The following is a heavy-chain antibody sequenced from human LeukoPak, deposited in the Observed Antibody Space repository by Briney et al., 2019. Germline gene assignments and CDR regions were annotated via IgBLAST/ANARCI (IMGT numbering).Heavy chain of an antibody. CDR2: INWNGGNT. Sequence: WGSLRLSCAASGFTFDDYGMSWVRQVPGKGLEWVSGINWNGGNTGYADSVKGRFTISRDNAKNSLYLQMNSLRAEDTALYYCARVASNYDFDCWGQGTLVTVSS. D-gene: IGHD4-11*01. V-gene: IGHV3-20*04. CDR3: ARVASNYDFDC. CDR1: GFTFDDYG. J-gene: IGHJ4*02.